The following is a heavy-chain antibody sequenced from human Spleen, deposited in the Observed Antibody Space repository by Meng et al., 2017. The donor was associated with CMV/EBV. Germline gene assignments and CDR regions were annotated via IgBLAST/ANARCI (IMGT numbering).Heavy chain of an antibody. V-gene: IGHV3-30*02. CDR3: ARVGVGGTYLDY. D-gene: IGHD6-13*01. J-gene: IGHJ4*02. CDR2: IQYDESNK. CDR1: GFTFSYYG. Sequence: GGSLRLSCAASGFTFSYYGMHWVRRAPGKGLEWVAFIQYDESNKYYADSVKGRFTISRDNSKNTLYLQMNSLRAEDTAVYYCARVGVGGTYLDYWGQGTLVTVSS.